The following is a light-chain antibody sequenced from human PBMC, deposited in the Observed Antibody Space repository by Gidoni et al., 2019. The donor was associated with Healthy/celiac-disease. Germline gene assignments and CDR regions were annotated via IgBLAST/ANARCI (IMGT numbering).Light chain of an antibody. CDR3: LQRNSYPHT. Sequence: DIQIIPSPSSLSASVGDRVTITCRASQGIRSDLGWYQQKPGKAPKRLIYAASSLQSGVPSRFSGSGSGTDFTLTISSLQPEDFATYYCLQRNSYPHTFGEGTKVEIK. J-gene: IGKJ1*01. CDR2: AAS. V-gene: IGKV1-17*01. CDR1: QGIRSD.